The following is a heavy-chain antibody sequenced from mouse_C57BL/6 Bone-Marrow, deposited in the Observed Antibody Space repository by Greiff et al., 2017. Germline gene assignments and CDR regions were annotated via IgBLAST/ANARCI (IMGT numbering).Heavy chain of an antibody. CDR3: ARYEGSGYGFAY. V-gene: IGHV1-63*01. CDR2: IYPGGGYT. CDR1: GYTFTNYW. D-gene: IGHD3-2*02. J-gene: IGHJ3*01. Sequence: LLESGAELVRPGTSVKMSCKASGYTFTNYWIGWAKQRPGHGLEWIGDIYPGGGYTNYNEKFKGKATLTADKSSSTAYMQFSSLTSEDSAIYYCARYEGSGYGFAYWGQGTLVTVSA.